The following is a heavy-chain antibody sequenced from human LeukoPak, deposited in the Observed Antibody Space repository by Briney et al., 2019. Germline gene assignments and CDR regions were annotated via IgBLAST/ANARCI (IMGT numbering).Heavy chain of an antibody. V-gene: IGHV4-59*08. CDR1: GFTFSSYS. Sequence: GSLRLSCAASGFTFSSYSMNWIRQPPGKGLEWIGYIYYSGSTNCNPSLKSRVTISVDTSKNQFSLKLSSVTAADTAVYYCARHLGSYYYYYMDVWGKGTTVTISS. CDR2: IYYSGST. D-gene: IGHD1-26*01. CDR3: ARHLGSYYYYYMDV. J-gene: IGHJ6*03.